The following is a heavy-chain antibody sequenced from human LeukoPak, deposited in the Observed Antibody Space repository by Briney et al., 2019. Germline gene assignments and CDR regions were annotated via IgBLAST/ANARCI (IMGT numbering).Heavy chain of an antibody. D-gene: IGHD3-16*01. Sequence: AETLSLTCTVSGGSISIYYWSWIRQPPGKGLEWIGYIYYSGSTNYNPSLKSRVTISVDTSKNQFSLKLSSVTAADTAVYYCARVMNRHAFDIWGQGTMVTVSS. CDR1: GGSISIYY. CDR2: IYYSGST. CDR3: ARVMNRHAFDI. V-gene: IGHV4-59*08. J-gene: IGHJ3*02.